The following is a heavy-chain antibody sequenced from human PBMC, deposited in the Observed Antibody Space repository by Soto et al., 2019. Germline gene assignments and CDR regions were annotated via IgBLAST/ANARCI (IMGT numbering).Heavy chain of an antibody. CDR2: ISSSGDYI. V-gene: IGHV3-21*01. D-gene: IGHD3-22*01. J-gene: IGHJ5*02. CDR3: AWEGYYYENPLHPPWFDP. CDR1: GFIFSSYN. Sequence: EVRLVESGGGLVKPGGSLRLSCAASGFIFSSYNMNWVRQTPGEGLECISSISSSGDYIFYADSVKSRFTISRDNAKNSLYLQLNSLRAEDTAVYYCAWEGYYYENPLHPPWFDPWGQGTLVTVSS.